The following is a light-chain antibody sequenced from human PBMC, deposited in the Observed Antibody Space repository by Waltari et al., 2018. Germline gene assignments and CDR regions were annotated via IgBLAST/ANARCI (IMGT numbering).Light chain of an antibody. CDR1: QSLLYKSNNKNY. Sequence: DIVMTQSPDSLAVSLGERATINCKSSQSLLYKSNNKNYLAWYQQKPGQPPKLLIYWASTRGSWVPDRFSGSGSGTDFTLTISSLQAEDVAVYYCQQYYSTPWTFGQGTKVEVK. V-gene: IGKV4-1*01. CDR2: WAS. J-gene: IGKJ1*01. CDR3: QQYYSTPWT.